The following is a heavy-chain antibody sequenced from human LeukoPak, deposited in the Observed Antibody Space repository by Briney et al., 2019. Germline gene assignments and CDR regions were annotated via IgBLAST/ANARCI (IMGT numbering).Heavy chain of an antibody. D-gene: IGHD2-2*02. J-gene: IGHJ6*03. CDR1: GGSISSYY. V-gene: IGHV4-59*08. CDR3: AGGYCSSTSCYSYYYCMDV. Sequence: SETLSLTCTVSGGSISSYYWSWIRQPPGKGLEWIGYIYYSGSTNYNPSLKSRVTISEDTSKNQFSLKLSSVTAADTAVYYCAGGYCSSTSCYSYYYCMDVWGKGTTVTV. CDR2: IYYSGST.